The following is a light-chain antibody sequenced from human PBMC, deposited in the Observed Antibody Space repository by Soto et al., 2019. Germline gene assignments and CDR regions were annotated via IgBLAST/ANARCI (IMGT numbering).Light chain of an antibody. Sequence: DIQMTQSPSTLSASVGDRVTITCRASQSIGRFLAWYQHQPGKAPKLLIYDASTLESGVPSRFSGTGSGTEFTFSNTSLQPEDLGTDYDQHCYMGWTFGQRTKVYFK. CDR3: QHCYMGWT. CDR1: QSIGRF. J-gene: IGKJ1*01. CDR2: DAS. V-gene: IGKV1-5*01.